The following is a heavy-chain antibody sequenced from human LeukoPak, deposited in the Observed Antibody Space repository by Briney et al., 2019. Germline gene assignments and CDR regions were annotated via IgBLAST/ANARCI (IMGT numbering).Heavy chain of an antibody. CDR3: ARGYSYGYYYFDY. V-gene: IGHV4-59*08. J-gene: IGHJ4*02. Sequence: PSETLSLTCAVYGGSFSGYYWSWIRQPPGKGLEWIGYIYYTGSTNYNPSLKSRVTISLDTSKNQFSLKLSSVTAADTAVYYCARGYSYGYYYFDYWGQGILVTVSS. D-gene: IGHD5-18*01. CDR1: GGSFSGYY. CDR2: IYYTGST.